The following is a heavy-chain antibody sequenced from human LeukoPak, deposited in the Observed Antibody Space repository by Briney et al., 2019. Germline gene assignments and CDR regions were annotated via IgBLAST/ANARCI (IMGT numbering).Heavy chain of an antibody. CDR1: GYTFTGYY. J-gene: IGHJ4*02. CDR3: ARDMTGGIWARATSFDH. CDR2: ISPNSGGT. Sequence: ASVKVSCKASGYTFTGYYIHWVRQAPGQGLEWMGWISPNSGGTNYAQKFQGRVTFTSDTSSTTIYMEVRSLKSDDTAVYYCARDMTGGIWARATSFDHWGQGTLVTVSS. D-gene: IGHD1-14*01. V-gene: IGHV1-2*02.